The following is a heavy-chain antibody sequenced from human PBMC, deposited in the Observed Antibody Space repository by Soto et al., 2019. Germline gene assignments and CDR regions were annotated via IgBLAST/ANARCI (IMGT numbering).Heavy chain of an antibody. CDR1: GGSFSGYY. D-gene: IGHD6-13*01. V-gene: IGHV4-34*01. J-gene: IGHJ6*03. CDR2: INHSGST. Sequence: KQSQTLSLTCAVYGGSFSGYYWSWIRQPPGKGLEWIGEINHSGSTNYNPSLKSRVTISVDTSKNQFSLKLSSVTAADTAVYYCARGDSSSHGGDYYYYYYMDVWGKGTTVTVSS. CDR3: ARGDSSSHGGDYYYYYYMDV.